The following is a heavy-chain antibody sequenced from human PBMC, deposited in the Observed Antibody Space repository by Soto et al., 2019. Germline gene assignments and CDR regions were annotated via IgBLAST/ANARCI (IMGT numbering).Heavy chain of an antibody. CDR3: ARDPWVADY. D-gene: IGHD3-16*01. V-gene: IGHV3-66*01. CDR1: GFTVSTKY. CDR2: IYTGGST. J-gene: IGHJ4*02. Sequence: GGSLRLSCAASGFTVSTKYMSWVRHAPGKGMEWVSVIYTGGSTFYADSVRGRFTISRDNSKNTVNLQMNSLRAEDTAVYYCARDPWVADYWGQGTLVTVSS.